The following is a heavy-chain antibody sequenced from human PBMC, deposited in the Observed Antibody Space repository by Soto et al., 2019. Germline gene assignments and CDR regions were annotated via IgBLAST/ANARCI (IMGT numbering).Heavy chain of an antibody. CDR2: IRCTEGTT. CDR1: GFTFSSYG. J-gene: IGHJ6*02. Sequence: GGSLRLSCSVSGFTFSSYGMHWVRPAPGKGLIYVPDIRCTEGTTYDADSVKGRFTISRDNSKNTPYLQMSSLRAEDTAVYYCVKQEFLEWSDYYYSMNVWGRQATITAAS. CDR3: VKQEFLEWSDYYYSMNV. V-gene: IGHV3-64D*06. D-gene: IGHD3-3*01.